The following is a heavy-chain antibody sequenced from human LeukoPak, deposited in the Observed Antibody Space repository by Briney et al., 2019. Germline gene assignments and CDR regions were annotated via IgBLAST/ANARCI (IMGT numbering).Heavy chain of an antibody. CDR3: ARTGRNWETDYGMDV. Sequence: PSETLSLTCTVSGGSISSYYWSWIRQPPGKGLEWIGFIYYSGSTNYNPSLKSRVSISVDTSKNQFSLKLSSVTAADTAVYYCARTGRNWETDYGMDVCGQGSTVTVSS. V-gene: IGHV4-59*01. D-gene: IGHD7-27*01. CDR2: IYYSGST. CDR1: GGSISSYY. J-gene: IGHJ6*01.